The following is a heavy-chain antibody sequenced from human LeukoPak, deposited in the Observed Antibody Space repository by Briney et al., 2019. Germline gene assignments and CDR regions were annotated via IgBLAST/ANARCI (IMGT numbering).Heavy chain of an antibody. J-gene: IGHJ3*02. CDR2: ISAYNGNT. CDR3: ARDLDSSSSWTAFDI. V-gene: IGHV1-18*01. CDR1: GYTFTSYG. D-gene: IGHD6-6*01. Sequence: ASVKVSCKASGYTFTSYGISWVRQAPGQGLEWMGWISAYNGNTNYALKLRGRVTMTTDTSTSTAYMELRSLRSDDTAVYYCARDLDSSSSWTAFDIWGQGTMVTVSS.